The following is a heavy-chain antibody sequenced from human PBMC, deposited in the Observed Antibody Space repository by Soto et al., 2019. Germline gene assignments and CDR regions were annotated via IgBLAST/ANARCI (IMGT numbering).Heavy chain of an antibody. CDR3: AKDQASGQGSFDS. V-gene: IGHV3-30*18. CDR1: GFTFNIYG. CDR2: ISYDGSNQ. Sequence: GGSLGLACAASGFTFNIYGMHWVRQAPDKGPEWVALISYDGSNQYYADSVKGRFTISRDNSKNTLFLQMNSLRADDTAVYYCAKDQASGQGSFDSWGQGTLVTVSS. J-gene: IGHJ4*02.